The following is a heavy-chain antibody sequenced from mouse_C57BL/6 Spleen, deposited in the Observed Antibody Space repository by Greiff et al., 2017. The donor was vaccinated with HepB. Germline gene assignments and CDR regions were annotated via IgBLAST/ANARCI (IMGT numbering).Heavy chain of an antibody. J-gene: IGHJ2*01. D-gene: IGHD2-1*01. Sequence: VKLMESGAELVRPGASVKLSCKASGYTFTDYYINWVKQRPGQGLEWIARIYPGSGNTYYNEKFKGKATLTAEKSSSTAYMQLSSLTSEDSAVYFCARGELPDYWGQGTTLTVSS. V-gene: IGHV1-76*01. CDR1: GYTFTDYY. CDR2: IYPGSGNT. CDR3: ARGELPDY.